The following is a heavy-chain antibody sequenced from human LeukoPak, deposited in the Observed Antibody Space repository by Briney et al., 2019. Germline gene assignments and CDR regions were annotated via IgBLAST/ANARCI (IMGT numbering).Heavy chain of an antibody. CDR3: ARSTMVNTATGWFDP. Sequence: PSETLSLTCTVSGDSISSYYWSWIRQPPGKGLEWIGYIYNSGSTNYNPSLKSRVTMSVDTSKNPMSLKLSSVTAADTAMYYCARSTMVNTATGWFDPWGQGTLVTVSS. V-gene: IGHV4-59*12. CDR1: GDSISSYY. D-gene: IGHD4/OR15-4a*01. J-gene: IGHJ5*02. CDR2: IYNSGST.